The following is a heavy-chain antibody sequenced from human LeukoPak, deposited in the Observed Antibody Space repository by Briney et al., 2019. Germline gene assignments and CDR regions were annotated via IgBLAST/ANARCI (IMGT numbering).Heavy chain of an antibody. Sequence: PGGSLRLSCAASGFTFSSYPMHWVRQAPGKGLEWVAVISYDGSNKYYADSVKGRFTISRDNSKNTLYLQMNSLRAEDTAVYYCAREVGAQDYWGQGTLVTVSS. CDR2: ISYDGSNK. V-gene: IGHV3-30*04. CDR1: GFTFSSYP. J-gene: IGHJ4*02. CDR3: AREVGAQDY. D-gene: IGHD1-26*01.